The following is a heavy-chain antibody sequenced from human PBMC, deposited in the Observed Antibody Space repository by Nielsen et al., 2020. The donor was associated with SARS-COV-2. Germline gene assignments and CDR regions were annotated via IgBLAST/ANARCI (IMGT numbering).Heavy chain of an antibody. V-gene: IGHV3-49*03. D-gene: IGHD5-24*01. J-gene: IGHJ4*02. CDR1: GFTFSSYS. Sequence: GESLKISCAASGFTFSSYSMSWFRQAPGKGLEWVGFIRSKAYGGTTEYAASVKGRFTISRDDSKSIAYLQMNSLKTEDTAVYYCTRGGMATASFDYWGQGTLVTVSS. CDR2: IRSKAYGGTT. CDR3: TRGGMATASFDY.